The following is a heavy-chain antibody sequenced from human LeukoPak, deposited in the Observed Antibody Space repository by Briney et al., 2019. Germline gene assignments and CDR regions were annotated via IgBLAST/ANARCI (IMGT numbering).Heavy chain of an antibody. CDR1: GYTFTGYY. D-gene: IGHD3-3*01. J-gene: IGHJ5*02. V-gene: IGHV1-2*02. Sequence: ASVKVSCKASGYTFTGYYMHWVRQAPGQGLEWMGWINPNSGGTNYAQKFQGRVTMTRDTSISTAYMELSRLRSEDTAVYYCARAPRHYDFWSGYYGNWFDPWGQGTLVTVSS. CDR2: INPNSGGT. CDR3: ARAPRHYDFWSGYYGNWFDP.